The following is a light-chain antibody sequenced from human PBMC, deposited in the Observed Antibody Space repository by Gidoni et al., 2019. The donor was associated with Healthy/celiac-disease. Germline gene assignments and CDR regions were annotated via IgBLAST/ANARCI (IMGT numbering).Light chain of an antibody. CDR1: QSVSSY. V-gene: IGKV3-11*01. Sequence: EIVLTQSPATLSLSPGERATLSCRASQSVSSYLAWYQQKPGQAPRLLIYDASNRATGIPARFSGSGSGTDFTLTISSLEPEDFAVYYCQQRSNLSPKYTFGQGTKLEIK. J-gene: IGKJ2*01. CDR2: DAS. CDR3: QQRSNLSPKYT.